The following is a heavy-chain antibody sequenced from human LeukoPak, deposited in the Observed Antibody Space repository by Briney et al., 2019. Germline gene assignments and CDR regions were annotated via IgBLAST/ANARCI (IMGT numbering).Heavy chain of an antibody. D-gene: IGHD4-17*01. CDR3: ARGYGDYLY. J-gene: IGHJ4*02. CDR1: GFTFEDYG. V-gene: IGHV3-20*04. Sequence: PGGSLRLSCGASGFTFEDYGMAWVRQAPGKGLEWVSAINWDCGSTGYADSVKGRFTISRDNAKKSLYLQMNSLRAEDTAFYYCARGYGDYLYWGQGTLVTVSS. CDR2: INWDCGST.